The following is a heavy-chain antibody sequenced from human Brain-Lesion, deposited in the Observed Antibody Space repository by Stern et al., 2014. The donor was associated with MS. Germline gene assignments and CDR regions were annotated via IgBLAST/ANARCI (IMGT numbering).Heavy chain of an antibody. V-gene: IGHV3-7*01. Sequence: EVQLVESGGGLVQPGGSLRLSCAASGFTFSSYWMNWVRQAPGKGLEWVANIKEDGSETYYVDSVKGRFTISRDNAKNSLYRQMNSLRAEDTAVYSWARGSDSWGQGTLVTVSS. CDR3: ARGSDS. J-gene: IGHJ5*02. CDR2: IKEDGSET. CDR1: GFTFSSYW.